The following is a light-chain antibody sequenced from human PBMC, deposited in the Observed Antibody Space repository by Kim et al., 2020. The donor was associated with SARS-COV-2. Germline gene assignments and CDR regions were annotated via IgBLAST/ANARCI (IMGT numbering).Light chain of an antibody. CDR2: LTSDGSH. CDR1: SAYRFSA. CDR3: QTWGAGIIV. J-gene: IGLJ2*01. Sequence: SVRRTGTLNSAYRFSAIARHQQLPGKGPRFLMKLTSDGSHTKGDGIPDRFSGSASGPERYLTISSLQSDDEADYYCQTWGAGIIVFGGGTKVTVL. V-gene: IGLV4-69*01.